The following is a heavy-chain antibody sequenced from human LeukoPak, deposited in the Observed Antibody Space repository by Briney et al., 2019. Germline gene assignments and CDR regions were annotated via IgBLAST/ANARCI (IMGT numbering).Heavy chain of an antibody. V-gene: IGHV1-2*02. Sequence: ASVKVSCKASGYTFTGYYMHWVRQAPGQGLEWMGWINPNSGGTNYAQKFQGRVTMTRDTSISTAYMELSRLRSDDTAVYYCARATVVTPALFDYWGQGTLVTVSS. CDR2: INPNSGGT. D-gene: IGHD4-23*01. CDR1: GYTFTGYY. J-gene: IGHJ4*02. CDR3: ARATVVTPALFDY.